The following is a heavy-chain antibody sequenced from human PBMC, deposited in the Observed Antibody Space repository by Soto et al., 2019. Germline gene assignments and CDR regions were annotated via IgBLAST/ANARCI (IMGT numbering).Heavy chain of an antibody. CDR2: ISANGQGI. CDR3: TKDRDYPRDQFHY. D-gene: IGHD2-2*01. CDR1: GFTFTYYA. V-gene: IGHV3-23*01. J-gene: IGHJ4*02. Sequence: GGSLRLSCTASGFTFTYYAFSWVRQAPGKGLEWVSAISANGQGIYYADSVRGRFTISRDNSKNTVFLHMDSLRAEDTAVYYCTKDRDYPRDQFHYWGQGTLVTVSS.